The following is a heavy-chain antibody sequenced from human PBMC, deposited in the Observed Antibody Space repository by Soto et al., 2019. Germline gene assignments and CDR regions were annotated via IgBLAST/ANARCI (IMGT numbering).Heavy chain of an antibody. Sequence: EVQLLESGGGLVQPGGSLRLSCAASGFTFSSYAMSWVRQAPGKGLEWVAAISGSGGSTYYADSVKGRFTISRDNSKNTLYLQMNSLSAEDTAVYYCANPPGWVRAILLHYWGQGPLVTVSS. CDR3: ANPPGWVRAILLHY. CDR1: GFTFSSYA. J-gene: IGHJ4*02. D-gene: IGHD3-10*01. V-gene: IGHV3-23*01. CDR2: ISGSGGST.